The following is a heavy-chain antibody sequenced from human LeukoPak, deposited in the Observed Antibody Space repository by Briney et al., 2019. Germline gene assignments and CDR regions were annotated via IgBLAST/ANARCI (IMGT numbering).Heavy chain of an antibody. D-gene: IGHD5-12*01. Sequence: GGSLRLSCAASGFTFSSYAMSWVRQAPGKGLEWVSVIYSGDNTYYADSVKGRFTISRDNSKNTLYLQMNSLRGEDMAVYYCAREENGYGNFDYWGQGTLVTVSS. CDR3: AREENGYGNFDY. CDR1: GFTFSSYA. V-gene: IGHV3-23*03. CDR2: IYSGDNT. J-gene: IGHJ4*02.